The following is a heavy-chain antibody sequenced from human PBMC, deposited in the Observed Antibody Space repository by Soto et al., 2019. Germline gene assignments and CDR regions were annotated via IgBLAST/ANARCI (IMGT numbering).Heavy chain of an antibody. CDR1: GGSFSGYY. D-gene: IGHD3-10*01. CDR2: INHSGST. CDR3: ARGLWFGELLYYYSYYGMDV. V-gene: IGHV4-34*01. J-gene: IGHJ6*02. Sequence: SETLSLTCAVYGGSFSGYYWSWIRQPPGKGLEWIGEINHSGSTNYNPSLKSRVTISVDTSKNQFSLKLSSVTAADTAVYYCARGLWFGELLYYYSYYGMDVWGQGTTVTVSS.